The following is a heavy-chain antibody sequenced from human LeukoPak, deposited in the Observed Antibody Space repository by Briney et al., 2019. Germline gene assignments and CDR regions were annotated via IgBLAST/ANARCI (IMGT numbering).Heavy chain of an antibody. Sequence: TLSLTCTVSGGSISSSTYSWGWIRRPPGKGLEWIGYIYYSGSTYYNPSLKSRVTISVDTSKNQFSLKLSSVTAADTAVYYCASRVEQQPLDAFDIWGQGTMVTVSS. CDR2: IYYSGST. CDR3: ASRVEQQPLDAFDI. D-gene: IGHD6-13*01. J-gene: IGHJ3*02. CDR1: GGSISSSTYS. V-gene: IGHV4-30-4*08.